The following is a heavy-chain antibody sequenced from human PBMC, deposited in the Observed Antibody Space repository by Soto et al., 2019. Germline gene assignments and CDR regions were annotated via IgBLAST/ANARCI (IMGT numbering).Heavy chain of an antibody. CDR3: ARETLSYGSALDV. J-gene: IGHJ6*02. CDR1: GFRFDDYN. CDR2: ITWNGGNS. V-gene: IGHV3-43*01. Sequence: PGGSLRLSCAASGFRFDDYNIHWVRQASGKGLEWVSLITWNGGNSYYADSVKGRFTISRDGTTESVSLQMTSLKREDTGLYFCARETLSYGSALDVWGQGTTVTVSS. D-gene: IGHD3-16*01.